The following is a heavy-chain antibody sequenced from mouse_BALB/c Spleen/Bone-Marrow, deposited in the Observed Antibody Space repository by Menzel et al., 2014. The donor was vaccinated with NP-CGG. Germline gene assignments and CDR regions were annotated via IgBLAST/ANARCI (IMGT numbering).Heavy chain of an antibody. CDR1: GYTFTSYW. V-gene: IGHV1-7*01. CDR3: ARRAYGGSYGFAY. J-gene: IGHJ3*01. D-gene: IGHD1-1*01. Sequence: VQLVESGAELAKPGASPKMSCKASGYTFTSYWMHWVKQRPGQGLEWIGYINPSTDYTEYNQKFKDKATLTADESSSTAFMQLSSLTSEDSAVYYCARRAYGGSYGFAYWGQGTLVTVSA. CDR2: INPSTDYT.